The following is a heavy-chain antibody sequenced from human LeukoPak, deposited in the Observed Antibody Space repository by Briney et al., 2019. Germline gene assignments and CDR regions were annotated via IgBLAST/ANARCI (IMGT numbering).Heavy chain of an antibody. Sequence: VASVKVSCKASGYTFTSYGISWVRQAPGQGLEWMGWISAYNGNTNYAQKLQGRVTMTTDTSTSTAYMELRSLRSDDTAVYYCVRDGGSSSWYRYRYYGMDVWGQGTTVTVSS. CDR1: GYTFTSYG. D-gene: IGHD6-13*01. CDR2: ISAYNGNT. J-gene: IGHJ6*02. V-gene: IGHV1-18*01. CDR3: VRDGGSSSWYRYRYYGMDV.